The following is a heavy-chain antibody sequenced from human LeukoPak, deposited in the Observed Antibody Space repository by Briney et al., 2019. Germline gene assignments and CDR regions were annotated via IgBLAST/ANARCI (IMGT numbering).Heavy chain of an antibody. Sequence: PGGSLRLSCAASGFTLSSYGMHWVRQAPGKGLEWVAVIWYDGSNKYYADSVKGRFTISRDNSKNTLYLQMNSLRAEDTAVYYCARGYGEYYFDYWGQGTLVTVSS. CDR2: IWYDGSNK. J-gene: IGHJ4*02. V-gene: IGHV3-33*01. CDR1: GFTLSSYG. CDR3: ARGYGEYYFDY. D-gene: IGHD3-10*01.